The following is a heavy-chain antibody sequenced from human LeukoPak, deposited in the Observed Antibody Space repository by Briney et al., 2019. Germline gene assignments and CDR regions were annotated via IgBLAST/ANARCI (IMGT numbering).Heavy chain of an antibody. J-gene: IGHJ4*02. CDR3: ARGGHYYDSSIDY. V-gene: IGHV3-30-3*01. CDR2: TSYDGGNK. Sequence: GRSLRLSCAASGFTFSSYAMHWVRQAPGKGLEWVAITSYDGGNKYYADSVKGRFTISRDNSKNTLHLQMNSLRADDTAVYYCARGGHYYDSSIDYWGQGTLVTVSS. CDR1: GFTFSSYA. D-gene: IGHD3-22*01.